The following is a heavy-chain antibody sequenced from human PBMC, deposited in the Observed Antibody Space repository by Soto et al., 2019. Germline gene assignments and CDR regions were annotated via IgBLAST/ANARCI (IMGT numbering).Heavy chain of an antibody. V-gene: IGHV3-23*01. CDR3: AKDPRKLRFLEIYYMDV. CDR1: GFTFSSYA. D-gene: IGHD3-3*01. J-gene: IGHJ6*03. Sequence: GGSLRLSCAASGFTFSSYAMSWVRQAPGKGLEWVSAISGSGGSTYYADSVKGRFTISRDNSKNTLYLQMNSLRAEDTAVYYCAKDPRKLRFLEIYYMDVWGKGPRSPSP. CDR2: ISGSGGST.